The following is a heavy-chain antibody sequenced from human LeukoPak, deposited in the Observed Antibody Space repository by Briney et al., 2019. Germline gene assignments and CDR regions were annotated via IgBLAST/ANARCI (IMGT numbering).Heavy chain of an antibody. V-gene: IGHV3-30-3*01. Sequence: PGRSLRLSCAASGFTFSSYAMHWVRQAPGKGLEWVAVISYDGSNKYYEDSVKGRFTISRDNSKNTLYLQMHSLRAEDTAVYYCARFQWELSDTFDYWGQGTLVTVSS. CDR2: ISYDGSNK. D-gene: IGHD1-26*01. CDR3: ARFQWELSDTFDY. CDR1: GFTFSSYA. J-gene: IGHJ4*02.